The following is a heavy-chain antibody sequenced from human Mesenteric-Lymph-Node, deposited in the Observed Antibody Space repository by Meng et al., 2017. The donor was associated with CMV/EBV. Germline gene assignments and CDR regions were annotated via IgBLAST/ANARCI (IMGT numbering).Heavy chain of an antibody. CDR1: GFTLSSYW. CDR2: IKEDGSEK. Sequence: GESLKISCAASGFTLSSYWMSWVRQAPGKGLEWVANIKEDGSEKYYVDSVKGRFTISRDNAKNSLYLQMNSLRAEDTAVYYCAREMYSSSWPIFDYWGQGTLVTVSS. CDR3: AREMYSSSWPIFDY. V-gene: IGHV3-7*01. J-gene: IGHJ4*02. D-gene: IGHD6-13*01.